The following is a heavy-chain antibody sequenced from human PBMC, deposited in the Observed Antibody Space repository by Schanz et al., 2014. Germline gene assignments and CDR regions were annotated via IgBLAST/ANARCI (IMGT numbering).Heavy chain of an antibody. D-gene: IGHD3-10*01. J-gene: IGHJ3*02. CDR1: GFAFSSYG. V-gene: IGHV3-23*04. CDR2: IGVDGTTT. CDR3: AKGRFGELSAFDI. Sequence: EAHLVESGGGLVQPGGSLRLSCLASGFAFSSYGMNWLRQAPGKGLEWVSVIGVDGTTTYYADSVKGRFTISRDNSKNTLYLQMNSLRPEDTAVYYCAKGRFGELSAFDIWGQGTMVTVSS.